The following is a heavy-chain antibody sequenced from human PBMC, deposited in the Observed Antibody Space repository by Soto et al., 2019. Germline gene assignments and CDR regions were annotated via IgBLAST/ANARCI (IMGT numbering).Heavy chain of an antibody. CDR1: GGTFSSYA. CDR3: ASTLRSALFGY. V-gene: IGHV1-69*13. CDR2: IIPIFGTA. J-gene: IGHJ4*02. Sequence: GASVKVSCKASGGTFSSYAISWVRQAPGQGLEWMGGIIPIFGTANYAQKFQGRVTITADESTSTAYMELSSLRSEDTAVYYCASTLRSALFGYWGQGTLVTVSS. D-gene: IGHD2-15*01.